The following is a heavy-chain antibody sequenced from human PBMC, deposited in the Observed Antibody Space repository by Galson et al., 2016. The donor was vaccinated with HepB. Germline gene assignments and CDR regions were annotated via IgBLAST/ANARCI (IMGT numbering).Heavy chain of an antibody. CDR3: ARGGSAPYFDF. J-gene: IGHJ4*02. CDR1: GFTFSDYY. D-gene: IGHD6-25*01. CDR2: IDAHSGGT. V-gene: IGHV1-2*02. Sequence: SVKVSCKASGFTFSDYYLHWVRQAPGQGLEWMGWIDAHSGGTNYEQKFQGRVTMTRDTSISTAYMDLSRLRSDDTAVYFCARGGSAPYFDFWGQGTLVTVSS.